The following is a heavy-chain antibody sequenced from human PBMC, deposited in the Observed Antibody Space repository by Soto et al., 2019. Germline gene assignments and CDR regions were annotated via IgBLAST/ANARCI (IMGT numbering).Heavy chain of an antibody. CDR1: VVSVSSGSYF. D-gene: IGHD4-17*01. CDR2: IYYTGST. V-gene: IGHV4-61*01. J-gene: IGHJ6*02. CDR3: ARDRARTTADYNGMEL. Sequence: SETLSLTCTFSVVSVSSGSYFCSWIRQPPWKGLERLGYIYYTGSTNYNPYLKSRVTMSLDTSNNQFSLKLSSVTAADAAVYYCARDRARTTADYNGMELWGRGTTVTVSS.